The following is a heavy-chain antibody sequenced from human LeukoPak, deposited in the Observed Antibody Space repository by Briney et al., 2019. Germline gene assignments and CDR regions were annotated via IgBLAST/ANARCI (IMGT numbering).Heavy chain of an antibody. J-gene: IGHJ4*02. D-gene: IGHD5-18*01. V-gene: IGHV4-59*01. CDR3: ARDQIGYGLDY. CDR2: IYDSWNT. Sequence: SETLSLTCTVSGGSISSYYWSWIRQPPGKGLEWIGYIYDSWNTNYNPSLKSRVTISIDTSKNQFSLNLTSVTAADTAVYYCARDQIGYGLDYWGQGTLVTVSS. CDR1: GGSISSYY.